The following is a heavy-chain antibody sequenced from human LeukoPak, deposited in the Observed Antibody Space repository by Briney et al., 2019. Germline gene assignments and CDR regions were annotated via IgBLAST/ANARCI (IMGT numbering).Heavy chain of an antibody. CDR2: INAGNGNT. V-gene: IGHV1-3*01. CDR3: ARFPPAGLGLALDY. CDR1: GYTFTSYA. J-gene: IGHJ4*02. Sequence: ASVKVSCKASGYTFTSYAMHWVRQAPGQRLEWMGWINAGNGNTKYSQKFQGRVTITRDTSASTAYMELSSLRSEDTAVYYCARFPPAGLGLALDYWGQGTLVTVSS. D-gene: IGHD6-19*01.